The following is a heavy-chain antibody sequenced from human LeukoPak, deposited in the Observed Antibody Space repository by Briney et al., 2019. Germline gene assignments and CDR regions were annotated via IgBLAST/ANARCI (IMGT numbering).Heavy chain of an antibody. CDR2: ISNSSSYI. V-gene: IGHV3-21*01. D-gene: IGHD2-15*01. Sequence: KPGGSLRLSCAASGFTFSSYSMNWVRQAPGKGLEWVSSISNSSSYIYYADSVKGRFTISRDNAKNSLYLQMNSLRAEDTAVYYCARDYGLLGYCSGGSCPSPYFDYWGQGTLVTVSS. CDR1: GFTFSSYS. CDR3: ARDYGLLGYCSGGSCPSPYFDY. J-gene: IGHJ4*02.